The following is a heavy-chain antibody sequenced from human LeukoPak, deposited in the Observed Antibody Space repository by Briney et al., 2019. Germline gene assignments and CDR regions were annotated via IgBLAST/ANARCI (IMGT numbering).Heavy chain of an antibody. V-gene: IGHV4-59*08. Sequence: PSETLSLTCTVSGGSISSYYWSWLRQPPGKGLEWIGYIYYSGSTNYNPSLKSRVTISVDTSKNQFSLKLSSVTAADTAVYYCARRGYYDFWSGRSPHVDPPGGMDVWGQGTTVTVSS. J-gene: IGHJ6*02. CDR1: GGSISSYY. D-gene: IGHD3-3*01. CDR2: IYYSGST. CDR3: ARRGYYDFWSGRSPHVDPPGGMDV.